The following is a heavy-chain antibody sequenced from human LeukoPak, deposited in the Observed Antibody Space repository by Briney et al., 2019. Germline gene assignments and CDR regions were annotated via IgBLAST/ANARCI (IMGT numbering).Heavy chain of an antibody. Sequence: SETLSLTCTVSGGSITGDPHYWTWIRQSAGEGLEWLGHVSASGRTTYNPSLKSRVAISVDTSKKKFFLRLDSVTAADTTVYYCARANYYDSTGCYHDYWGQGTLVTVSS. V-gene: IGHV4-61*09. CDR1: GGSITGDPHY. CDR2: VSASGRT. D-gene: IGHD3-22*01. CDR3: ARANYYDSTGCYHDY. J-gene: IGHJ4*02.